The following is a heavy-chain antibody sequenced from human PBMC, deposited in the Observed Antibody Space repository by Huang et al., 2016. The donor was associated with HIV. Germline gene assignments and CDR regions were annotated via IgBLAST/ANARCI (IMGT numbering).Heavy chain of an antibody. J-gene: IGHJ3*02. V-gene: IGHV3-21*06. CDR3: ARRYNWNYVAHGFDI. CDR1: GFTFSDYS. D-gene: IGHD1-7*01. CDR2: ISGSSTYI. Sequence: EVQLVESGGGLVRPGGSLTLSCAASGFTFSDYSMSWGRQAPGKGLAWVSHISGSSTYIYCVDSVKGRFAISRDNAKNLLFLQMNSLRAEDTALYYCARRYNWNYVAHGFDIWGQGTMVTVSS.